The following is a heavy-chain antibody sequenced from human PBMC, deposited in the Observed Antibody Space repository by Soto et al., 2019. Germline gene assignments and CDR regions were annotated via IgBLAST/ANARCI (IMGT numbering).Heavy chain of an antibody. J-gene: IGHJ4*02. CDR1: GFTFSSYG. D-gene: IGHD5-12*01. CDR3: ARDDSPYRGYDRAFDY. Sequence: QVQLVESGGGVGQPGRSLRLSCAASGFTFSSYGMHWVRQAPGKGLEWVAVIWYDGSNKYYADSVKGRFTISRDNSKNTLYLEMNSRRAEDTAVYYCARDDSPYRGYDRAFDYWGQGTLVTVSS. V-gene: IGHV3-33*01. CDR2: IWYDGSNK.